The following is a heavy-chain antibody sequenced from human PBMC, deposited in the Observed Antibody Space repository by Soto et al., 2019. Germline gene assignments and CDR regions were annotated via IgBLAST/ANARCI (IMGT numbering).Heavy chain of an antibody. CDR2: ISAYNGNT. CDR3: AREPPPPDY. Sequence: QVQLVQSGAEVKKPGASVKVSCKASGYTFASYAISWMRQAPGQGLEWMGWISAYNGNTNYAQKLQGRVTMTTDTATSTAYTELSSLRSVDPAVYYCAREPPPPDYWGQGTLVTVSS. V-gene: IGHV1-18*01. CDR1: GYTFASYA. J-gene: IGHJ4*02.